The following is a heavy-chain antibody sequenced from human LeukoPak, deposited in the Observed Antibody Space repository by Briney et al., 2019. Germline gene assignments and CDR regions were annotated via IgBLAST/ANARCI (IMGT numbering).Heavy chain of an antibody. D-gene: IGHD4-17*01. CDR2: ISGSGGST. J-gene: IGHJ4*02. Sequence: GGSLRLSCAASGFTFSSYAMSWVRQAPGKGLEWVSFISGSGGSTYYADSVKGRFTISRDNSKNTLYLQMNSLRAEDTAVYYCAKVRTVTTAKYYFDYWGQGTLVTVSS. CDR1: GFTFSSYA. V-gene: IGHV3-23*01. CDR3: AKVRTVTTAKYYFDY.